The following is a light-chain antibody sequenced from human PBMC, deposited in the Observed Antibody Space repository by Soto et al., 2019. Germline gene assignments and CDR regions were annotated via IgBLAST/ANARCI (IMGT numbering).Light chain of an antibody. V-gene: IGKV3-20*01. J-gene: IGKJ4*01. CDR3: QQYGGTPPP. CDR2: GAT. Sequence: EIVLTQSPGTVSLSPGETATLSCRASQTVSSNYLAWYQQKPGQAPRLLIYGATTRATGVPDRFSGGGSGTAFILTITTLEPEDFAFYTCQQYGGTPPPFGGGTKVEIK. CDR1: QTVSSNY.